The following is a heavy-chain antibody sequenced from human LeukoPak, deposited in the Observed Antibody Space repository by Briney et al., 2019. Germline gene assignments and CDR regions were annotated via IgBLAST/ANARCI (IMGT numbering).Heavy chain of an antibody. CDR3: AKGSGYYYDY. Sequence: GGSLRLSCAASGFTFSSYAMRWVRQAPGKGLEWVSPIGSVGGTFYANSVKGRFTIYRDSSKNTLYLQMDSLKDDDTAEYESAKGSGYYYDYWGQGTLVTVSS. J-gene: IGHJ4*02. CDR1: GFTFSSYA. V-gene: IGHV3-23*01. CDR2: IGSVGGT. D-gene: IGHD1-14*01.